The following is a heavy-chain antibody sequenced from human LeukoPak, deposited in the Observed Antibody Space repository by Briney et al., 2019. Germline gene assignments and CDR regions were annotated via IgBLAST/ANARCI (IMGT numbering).Heavy chain of an antibody. CDR2: IIPIFGTA. V-gene: IGHV1-69*06. D-gene: IGHD4-17*01. J-gene: IGHJ6*03. Sequence: GASVKVSCKASGGTFSSYAISWVRQAPGQGLEWMGGIIPIFGTANYAQKFQGRVTITADKSTSTAYMELSSLRSEDTAVYYCARDWFHDYGDYYYYYYMDVWGKGTTVTVSS. CDR3: ARDWFHDYGDYYYYYYMDV. CDR1: GGTFSSYA.